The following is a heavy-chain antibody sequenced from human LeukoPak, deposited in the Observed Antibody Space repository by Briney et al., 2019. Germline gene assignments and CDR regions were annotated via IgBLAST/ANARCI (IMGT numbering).Heavy chain of an antibody. CDR2: ISAYNGNT. CDR1: GYTFTSYG. Sequence: GASVKVSCKASGYTFTSYGISWVRQAPGQGLEWMGWISAYNGNTNYAQKLQGRVTMTTDTSTSTAYTELRSLRSDDTAVYYCARDDHYYGSGSYQYYFDYWGQGTLVTVSS. J-gene: IGHJ4*02. CDR3: ARDDHYYGSGSYQYYFDY. V-gene: IGHV1-18*01. D-gene: IGHD3-10*01.